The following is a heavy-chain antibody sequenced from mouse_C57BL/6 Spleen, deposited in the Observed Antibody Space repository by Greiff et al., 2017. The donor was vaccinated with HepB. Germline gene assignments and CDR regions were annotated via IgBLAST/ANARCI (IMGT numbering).Heavy chain of an antibody. D-gene: IGHD1-1*01. V-gene: IGHV1-82*01. J-gene: IGHJ4*01. CDR1: GYAFSSSW. CDR2: IYPGDGDT. CDR3: ARSTGSSYDYAMDY. Sequence: QVQLQQSGPELVKPGASVKISCKASGYAFSSSWMNWVKQRPGKGLEWIGRIYPGDGDTNYNGKFKGKATLTADKSSSTAYMHLSSLTSEDSAVYFCARSTGSSYDYAMDYWGQGTSVTVSS.